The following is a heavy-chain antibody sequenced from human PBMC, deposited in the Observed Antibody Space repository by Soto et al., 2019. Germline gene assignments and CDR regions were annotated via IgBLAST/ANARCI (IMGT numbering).Heavy chain of an antibody. CDR3: ARGVWSGLGRTYYYGMDG. Sequence: SVKVSCKASGGTFSSYASSWVRQAPGRGLEWMGGIIPIFGTANYAQKFQGRVTITADKSTSTAYMELSSLRSEDTAVYYCARGVWSGLGRTYYYGMDGWGRGTTVTVCS. V-gene: IGHV1-69*06. CDR2: IIPIFGTA. CDR1: GGTFSSYA. J-gene: IGHJ6*02. D-gene: IGHD3-3*01.